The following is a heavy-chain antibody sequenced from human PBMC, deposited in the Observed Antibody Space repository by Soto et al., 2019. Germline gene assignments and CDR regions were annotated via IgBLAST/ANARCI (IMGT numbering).Heavy chain of an antibody. CDR2: INHSGST. J-gene: IGHJ6*02. V-gene: IGHV4-34*01. CDR3: ARGRATAMVPCTSYYYGMDV. Sequence: PSETLSLTCAVYGGSFSGYYWSWIRQPPGKGLEWIGEINHSGSTNYNPSLKSRVTISVDTSKNQFSLKLSSVTAADTAVYYCARGRATAMVPCTSYYYGMDVWGQGTTVTVS. D-gene: IGHD5-18*01. CDR1: GGSFSGYY.